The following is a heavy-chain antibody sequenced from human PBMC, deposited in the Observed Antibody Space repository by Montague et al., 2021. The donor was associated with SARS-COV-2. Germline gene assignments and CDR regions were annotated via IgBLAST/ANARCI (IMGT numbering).Heavy chain of an antibody. Sequence: PALVKPTQTLTLTCTFSGFSLSTSVMSVSWIRQPPGKALEWLARIDWGDYEFYSTSLKTRLTISKDTSKNQVVLTMTNMDPVDTATYYCARCRDGYKFGLYFDYWGQGTLVTVSS. D-gene: IGHD5-24*01. V-gene: IGHV2-70*17. CDR2: IDWGDYE. CDR3: ARCRDGYKFGLYFDY. J-gene: IGHJ4*02. CDR1: GFSLSTSVMS.